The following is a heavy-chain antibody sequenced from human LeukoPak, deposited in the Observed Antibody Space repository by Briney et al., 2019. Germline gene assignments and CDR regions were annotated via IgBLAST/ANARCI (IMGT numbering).Heavy chain of an antibody. CDR1: GYIFTNYA. D-gene: IGHD4-23*01. Sequence: ASVKVSCKASGYIFTNYALHWVRQAPGQRLEWMGWTNGATGNTRFSQDFQGRLTITMDTSARTGYMELSSLRSEDTAVYYCARSPGGNARTWLDYWGRGTLLTVSS. CDR2: TNGATGNT. V-gene: IGHV1-3*02. J-gene: IGHJ4*02. CDR3: ARSPGGNARTWLDY.